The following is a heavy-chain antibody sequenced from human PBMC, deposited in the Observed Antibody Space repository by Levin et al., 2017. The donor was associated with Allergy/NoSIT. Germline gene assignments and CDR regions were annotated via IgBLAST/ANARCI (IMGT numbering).Heavy chain of an antibody. J-gene: IGHJ4*02. D-gene: IGHD2-15*01. CDR1: GFTFSTYW. CDR2: IKQDGSEK. V-gene: IGHV3-7*01. CDR3: ARDFYPAGTPLDY. Sequence: PGGSLRLSCAASGFTFSTYWMSWVRQAPGKGLEWVANIKQDGSEKYYVDSVKGRFTISRDNAKNSLYLQMNSLRVEDTALYYCARDFYPAGTPLDYWGQGTLVTVSS.